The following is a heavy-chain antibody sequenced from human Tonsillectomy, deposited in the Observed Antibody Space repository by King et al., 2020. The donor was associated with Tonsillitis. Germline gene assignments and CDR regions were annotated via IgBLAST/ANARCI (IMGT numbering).Heavy chain of an antibody. D-gene: IGHD5-18*01. CDR1: GFTFNLYG. V-gene: IGHV3-33*08. CDR3: TRGRTDTVDTAMVVFDY. Sequence: QLVQSGGGVVQPGRSLRLSCAASGFTFNLYGMHWVRQAPGKGLEWVAVIWHDGTDKRYSASVKGRFTISRDNSKNTVYLQMNSLRAEDTAIYYCTRGRTDTVDTAMVVFDYWGQGTLSPSPQ. CDR2: IWHDGTDK. J-gene: IGHJ4*02.